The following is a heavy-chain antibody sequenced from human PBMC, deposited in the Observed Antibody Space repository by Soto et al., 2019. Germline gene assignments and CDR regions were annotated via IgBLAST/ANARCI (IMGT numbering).Heavy chain of an antibody. D-gene: IGHD3-16*01. Sequence: EVQLVESGGGLVQPGGSLRLSCAASGFTVSTKYMSWVRQAPGKGLEWVLVIYSGGSTFYADSVKGRFTISRDNSKNTVNLQMNSLRAEDTAVYYCARDPWAADYWGQGTLVTVSS. V-gene: IGHV3-66*01. CDR2: IYSGGST. CDR3: ARDPWAADY. CDR1: GFTVSTKY. J-gene: IGHJ4*02.